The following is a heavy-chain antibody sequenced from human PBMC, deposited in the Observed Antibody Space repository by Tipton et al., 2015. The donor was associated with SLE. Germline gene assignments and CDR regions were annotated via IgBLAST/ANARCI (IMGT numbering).Heavy chain of an antibody. CDR2: IYYSGST. J-gene: IGHJ2*01. CDR1: GGSISSSSYY. V-gene: IGHV4-39*01. CDR3: ARSGALDWYFDL. Sequence: TLSLTCTVSGGSISSSSYYWGWIRQPPGKGLEWIGRIYYSGSTYYNPSLKSRVTISVDTSKNQFSLKLSSVTAADTAVYYCARSGALDWYFDLWGRGTLVTVSS. D-gene: IGHD3-10*01.